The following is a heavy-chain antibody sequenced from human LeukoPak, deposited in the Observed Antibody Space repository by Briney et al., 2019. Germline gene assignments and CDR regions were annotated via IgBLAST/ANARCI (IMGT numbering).Heavy chain of an antibody. CDR3: ARRVEAMGFYGMDV. V-gene: IGHV4-59*08. D-gene: IGHD5-18*01. Sequence: SETLSLTCTVSGGSISSYYWSWLRQPPGKGLEWIGYIYYSGSTNYNPSLKSRVTISVDTSKNQFSLKLSSVTAADTAVYYCARRVEAMGFYGMDVWGQGTTVTVSS. CDR2: IYYSGST. J-gene: IGHJ6*02. CDR1: GGSISSYY.